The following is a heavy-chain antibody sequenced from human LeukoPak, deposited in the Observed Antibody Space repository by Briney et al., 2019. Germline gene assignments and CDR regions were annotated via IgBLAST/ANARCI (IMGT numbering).Heavy chain of an antibody. CDR1: GFTFSSYG. CDR2: IWYDGSNK. J-gene: IGHJ4*02. Sequence: GGSLRLSCAASGFTFSSYGMHRVRQAPGKGLEWVAVIWYDGSNKYYADSVKGRFTISRDNSKNTLYLQMNSLRAEDTAVYYCARDSYSSGWHIGWDWGQGTLVTVSS. CDR3: ARDSYSSGWHIGWD. V-gene: IGHV3-33*01. D-gene: IGHD6-19*01.